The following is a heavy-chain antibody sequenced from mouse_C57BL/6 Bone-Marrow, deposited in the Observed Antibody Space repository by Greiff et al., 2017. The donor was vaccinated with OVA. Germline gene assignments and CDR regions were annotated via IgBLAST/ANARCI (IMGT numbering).Heavy chain of an antibody. CDR2: IDPSDSYT. Sequence: QVQLQQPGAELVMPGASVKLSCKASGYTFTSYWMHWVKQRPGQGLEWIGEIDPSDSYTNYNQKFKGKSTLTVDKSSSTAYMQLSSLTSEDSAVYYCARGLRGYAFDYWGQGTTLTVSS. V-gene: IGHV1-69*01. J-gene: IGHJ2*01. CDR3: ARGLRGYAFDY. D-gene: IGHD2-2*01. CDR1: GYTFTSYW.